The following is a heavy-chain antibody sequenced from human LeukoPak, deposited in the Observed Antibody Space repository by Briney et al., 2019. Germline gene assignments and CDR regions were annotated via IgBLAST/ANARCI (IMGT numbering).Heavy chain of an antibody. Sequence: SETLSLTCTVSGGSISSYYWSWIRQPPGRGLEWIGYIYYSGSTNYNPSLKSRVTISVDTSKNQFSLKLSSVTAADTAVYYCARAKYYYDSSGYYYAFDIWGQGTMVTVSS. J-gene: IGHJ3*02. CDR1: GGSISSYY. CDR3: ARAKYYYDSSGYYYAFDI. V-gene: IGHV4-59*01. CDR2: IYYSGST. D-gene: IGHD3-22*01.